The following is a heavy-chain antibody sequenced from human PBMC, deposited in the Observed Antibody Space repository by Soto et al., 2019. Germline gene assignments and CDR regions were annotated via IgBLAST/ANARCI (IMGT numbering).Heavy chain of an antibody. CDR3: GRGGNYDYIWGNNNPIDY. D-gene: IGHD3-16*01. Sequence: PGGSLRLSCAASGFTFSGYWMTWVRQAPGKGLEWVSNIKQDESEKYYVDSVKGRFTISRDNAKNSLYLQMNSLRAEDTAVYYCGRGGNYDYIWGNNNPIDYWRQGTLVTVSS. CDR1: GFTFSGYW. J-gene: IGHJ4*02. CDR2: IKQDESEK. V-gene: IGHV3-7*01.